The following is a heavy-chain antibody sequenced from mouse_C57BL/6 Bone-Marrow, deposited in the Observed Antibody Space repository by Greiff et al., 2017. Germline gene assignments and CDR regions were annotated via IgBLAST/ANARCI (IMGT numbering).Heavy chain of an antibody. D-gene: IGHD1-1*01. J-gene: IGHJ3*01. CDR3: ARVYGAWFAY. CDR2: ISYDGSN. CDR1: GYSITSGYY. V-gene: IGHV3-6*01. Sequence: EVQVVESGPGLVKPSQSLSLTCSVTGYSITSGYYWNWIRQFPGNKLEWMGYISYDGSNNYNPSLKNRISITRDTSKNQFFLKLNSVTTEDTATYYCARVYGAWFAYWGQGTLVTVSA.